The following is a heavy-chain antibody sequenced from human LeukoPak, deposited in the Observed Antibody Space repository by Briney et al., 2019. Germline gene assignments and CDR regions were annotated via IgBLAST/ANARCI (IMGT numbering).Heavy chain of an antibody. CDR3: AKDFRIGYSAHFDY. Sequence: GSLRLSCVGSGFTFRSHAMSWVRPAPEKGLEFVSGIYENGGTTYYADSVKGRFSISRDNSKNTLYLQMDSLRGEDTAVYYCAKDFRIGYSAHFDYWGQGALVTVSS. V-gene: IGHV3-23*01. J-gene: IGHJ4*02. CDR1: GFTFRSHA. D-gene: IGHD2-21*01. CDR2: IYENGGTT.